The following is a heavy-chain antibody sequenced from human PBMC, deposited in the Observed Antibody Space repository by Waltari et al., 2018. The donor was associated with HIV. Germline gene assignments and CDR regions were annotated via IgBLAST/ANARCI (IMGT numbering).Heavy chain of an antibody. Sequence: QVQLVQSGAEVKKPGSSVKVSCKASGGTFSSYAISWVRQAPGPGLEWMGGIIPIFGTANYAQKFQGRVTITADESTSTAYMELSSLRSEDTAVYYCARDLGGKYYDSSGYYYDYWGQGTLVTVSS. CDR1: GGTFSSYA. CDR3: ARDLGGKYYDSSGYYYDY. CDR2: IIPIFGTA. V-gene: IGHV1-69*01. D-gene: IGHD3-22*01. J-gene: IGHJ4*02.